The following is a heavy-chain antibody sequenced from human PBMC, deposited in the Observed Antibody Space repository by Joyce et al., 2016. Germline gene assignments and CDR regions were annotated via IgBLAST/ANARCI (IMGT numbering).Heavy chain of an antibody. V-gene: IGHV3-21*01. CDR2: FSGISIYI. J-gene: IGHJ4*02. D-gene: IGHD5-12*01. CDR1: GFTFSSDS. CDR3: ARGPTVYIVATSH. Sequence: EVQLVASGGGLVKPGGSLRLSCAASGFTFSSDSMNWVRQAPGKGLVVVSSFSGISIYIYYADSVKGRFTISRDNAKNSLYLQMNSLRAEDTAVYYCARGPTVYIVATSHWGQGTLVTVSS.